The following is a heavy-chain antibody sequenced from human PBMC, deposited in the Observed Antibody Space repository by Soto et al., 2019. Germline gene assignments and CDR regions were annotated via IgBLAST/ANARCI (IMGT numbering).Heavy chain of an antibody. J-gene: IGHJ4*02. CDR3: AKGIDTSGYASFDY. Sequence: QVQLVESGGTVVRPGRSLRLSCAASGFTFSNYAMHWVRQAPGKGLEWVAVISFEVSSKYFADFVKGRFTISRDNSRNTLYLQMNSLSADDTAVYYCAKGIDTSGYASFDYWGQGTLVTVSS. V-gene: IGHV3-30*18. D-gene: IGHD3-22*01. CDR2: ISFEVSSK. CDR1: GFTFSNYA.